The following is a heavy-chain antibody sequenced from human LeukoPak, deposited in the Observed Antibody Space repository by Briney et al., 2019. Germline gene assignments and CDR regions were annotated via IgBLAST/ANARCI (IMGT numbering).Heavy chain of an antibody. CDR3: AKDMSDSSSFYAFDI. V-gene: IGHV3-9*01. CDR1: GSTFDDYA. J-gene: IGHJ3*02. CDR2: ISWNSGSI. D-gene: IGHD6-13*01. Sequence: GGSLRLSCAASGSTFDDYAMHWVRQAPGKGLEWVSGISWNSGSIGYADSVKGRFTISRDNAKNSLYLQMNSLRAEDTALYYCAKDMSDSSSFYAFDIWGQGTMVTVSS.